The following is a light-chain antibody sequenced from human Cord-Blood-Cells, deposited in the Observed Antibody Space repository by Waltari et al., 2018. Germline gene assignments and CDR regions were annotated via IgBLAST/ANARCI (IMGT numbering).Light chain of an antibody. Sequence: EIVLTQSPATLSLSPGERATLSCRASQSVSSYLAWYQQKPGQAPRLLIYDASNRATGIPARCSGIGSGTDFTLTISSLEPEDFAVYYCQQRSNWPPLTFGGGTKVEIK. J-gene: IGKJ4*01. CDR3: QQRSNWPPLT. V-gene: IGKV3-11*01. CDR2: DAS. CDR1: QSVSSY.